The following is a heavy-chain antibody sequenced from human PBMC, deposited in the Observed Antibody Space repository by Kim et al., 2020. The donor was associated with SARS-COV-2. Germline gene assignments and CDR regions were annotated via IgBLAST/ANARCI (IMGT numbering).Heavy chain of an antibody. CDR3: ARDWKAAGDY. V-gene: IGHV3-7*03. Sequence: GREKYYVDSVKGRFTISRENAKNSLYLQMKSLRAEDTALYYCARDWKAAGDYWGQGTLVTVSS. J-gene: IGHJ4*02. CDR2: GREK. D-gene: IGHD6-25*01.